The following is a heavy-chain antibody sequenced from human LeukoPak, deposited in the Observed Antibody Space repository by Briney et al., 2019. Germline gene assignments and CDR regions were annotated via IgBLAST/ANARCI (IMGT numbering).Heavy chain of an antibody. J-gene: IGHJ4*02. CDR3: AKDRGSQAPPDY. V-gene: IGHV3-33*06. D-gene: IGHD3-10*01. CDR2: IWYDGSKK. Sequence: GGSLRLSCAASGFTFGTYGMHWVRQAPGKGLEWVAVIWYDGSKKYYADSVKGRFTISRDTSKSTLYLQMNSLRAEDTAVYYCAKDRGSQAPPDYWGQVTLVTVSS. CDR1: GFTFGTYG.